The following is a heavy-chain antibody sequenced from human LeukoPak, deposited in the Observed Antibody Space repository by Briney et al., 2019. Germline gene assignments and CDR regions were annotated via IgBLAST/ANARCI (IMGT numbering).Heavy chain of an antibody. V-gene: IGHV1-18*01. CDR2: ISAYNDNT. D-gene: IGHD1-1*01. Sequence: ASVKVSCKASGYTFTSYGISWVRQAPGQGLEWMGWISAYNDNTNYAQKLQGRVTMTTDTSTSTAYMELRSLRSDDTAVYYCARDQAGTTLFDYWGQGTLVTVSP. J-gene: IGHJ4*02. CDR3: ARDQAGTTLFDY. CDR1: GYTFTSYG.